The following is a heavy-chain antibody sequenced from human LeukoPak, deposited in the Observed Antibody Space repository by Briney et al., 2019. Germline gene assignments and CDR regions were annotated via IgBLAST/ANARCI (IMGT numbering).Heavy chain of an antibody. D-gene: IGHD2-8*01. CDR3: ARDPADCTSGVCYWPYFDY. Sequence: PGGSLRLSCAASGFTFSSYWMSWVRQAPGKGLEWVANIKQDGSEKYYVDSVKGRFTISRDNAKNSLYLQMNSLRAEDTAVYYCARDPADCTSGVCYWPYFDYWGQGTLVTVSS. CDR2: IKQDGSEK. J-gene: IGHJ4*02. CDR1: GFTFSSYW. V-gene: IGHV3-7*01.